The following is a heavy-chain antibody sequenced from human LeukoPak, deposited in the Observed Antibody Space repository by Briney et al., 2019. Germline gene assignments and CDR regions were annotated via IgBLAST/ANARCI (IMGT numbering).Heavy chain of an antibody. CDR2: ISGSGGST. J-gene: IGHJ4*02. D-gene: IGHD6-6*01. CDR1: GFTFSSYA. Sequence: AGGSLRLSCAASGFTFSSYAMSWVRQAPGKGLEWVSAISGSGGSTYYADSVKGRFTISRDNSKNTLYLQMNSLRAEDTAVYYCAKDFFAARRSDYWGQGTLVTVSS. CDR3: AKDFFAARRSDY. V-gene: IGHV3-23*01.